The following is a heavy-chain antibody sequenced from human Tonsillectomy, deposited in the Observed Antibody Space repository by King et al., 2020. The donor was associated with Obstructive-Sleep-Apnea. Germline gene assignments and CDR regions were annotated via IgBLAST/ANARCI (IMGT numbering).Heavy chain of an antibody. Sequence: VQLVESGGGMVQPGGSLRLSCAASGFTFSSYSMNWVRQAPGKGLEWVSYISSGSTTIYYADSVKGRFTISRDSAKNSLYLQMNSLRAEDTAVYYCARDFVFLVVNYDYWGQGTLVTVSS. J-gene: IGHJ4*02. D-gene: IGHD2-15*01. CDR1: GFTFSSYS. CDR2: ISSGSTTI. V-gene: IGHV3-48*04. CDR3: ARDFVFLVVNYDY.